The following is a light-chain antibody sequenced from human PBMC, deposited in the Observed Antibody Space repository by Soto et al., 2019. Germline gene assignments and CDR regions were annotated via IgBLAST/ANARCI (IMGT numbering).Light chain of an antibody. CDR2: GAS. CDR3: QHYTLYSAP. J-gene: IGKJ5*01. V-gene: IGKV1-5*01. CDR1: QDISTY. Sequence: RLTQSPSSLSASVGDTVTISCRASQDISTYLAWYQQKPGKAPTLLIFGASSLHNGVPPRFAGSGSGSEFTLTISRLQPDDFAPYYCQHYTLYSAPFGQGTRV.